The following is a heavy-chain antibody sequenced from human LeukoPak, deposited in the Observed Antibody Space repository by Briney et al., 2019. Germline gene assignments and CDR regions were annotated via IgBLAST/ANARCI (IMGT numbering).Heavy chain of an antibody. CDR1: GGSISNYY. CDR3: AKAVRGATWAFDI. V-gene: IGHV3-23*01. D-gene: IGHD1-26*01. Sequence: ETLSLTCTVSGGSISNYYWSWIRQPPGKGLEWVSAISGSGGSTYYADSVKGRFTISRDNSKNTLYLQMNSLRAEDTAVYYCAKAVRGATWAFDIWGQGTMVTVSS. CDR2: ISGSGGST. J-gene: IGHJ3*02.